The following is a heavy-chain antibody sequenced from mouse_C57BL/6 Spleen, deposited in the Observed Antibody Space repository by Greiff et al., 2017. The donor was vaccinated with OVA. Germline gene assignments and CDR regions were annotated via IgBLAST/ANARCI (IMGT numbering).Heavy chain of an antibody. D-gene: IGHD1-1*01. J-gene: IGHJ4*01. CDR3: ARPDYSYYYAMDY. Sequence: EVKLMESGGGLVKPGGSLKLSCAASGFTFSDYGMHWVRQAPEKGLEWVAYISSGSSTISYADTVKGRFTISRDNAKNTLFLQMTSLRSEDTAMYYCARPDYSYYYAMDYWGQGTSVTVSS. CDR1: GFTFSDYG. V-gene: IGHV5-17*01. CDR2: ISSGSSTI.